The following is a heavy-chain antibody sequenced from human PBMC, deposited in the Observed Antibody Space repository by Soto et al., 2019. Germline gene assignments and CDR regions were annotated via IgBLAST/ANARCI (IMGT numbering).Heavy chain of an antibody. Sequence: ASVKVSCKASGYTFTSYGISWVRQAPGQGLEWMGWISAYNGNTNYAQKLQGRVTMTTDTSTSTAYMELRSLRSDDTAVYYCARNHYYGSGSYYPVPYYFDYWGQGTLVTVS. J-gene: IGHJ4*02. CDR2: ISAYNGNT. CDR1: GYTFTSYG. D-gene: IGHD3-10*01. V-gene: IGHV1-18*04. CDR3: ARNHYYGSGSYYPVPYYFDY.